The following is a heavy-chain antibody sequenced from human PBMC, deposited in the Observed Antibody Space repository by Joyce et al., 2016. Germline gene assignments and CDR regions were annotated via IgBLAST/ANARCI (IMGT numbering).Heavy chain of an antibody. J-gene: IGHJ2*01. CDR3: ARPRYERGWYFDL. CDR2: ISRKSGGT. Sequence: QVQVVQSGAEMKKPGASVKVSCKASGYTFIDYYLHWVRQAPGQGLEGMGWISRKSGGTRFAQKFQGRVTMTRDTSISTAYMELRRLRSDDTAVYYCARPRYERGWYFDLWGRGTLVTVSS. V-gene: IGHV1-2*02. CDR1: GYTFIDYY. D-gene: IGHD3-10*02.